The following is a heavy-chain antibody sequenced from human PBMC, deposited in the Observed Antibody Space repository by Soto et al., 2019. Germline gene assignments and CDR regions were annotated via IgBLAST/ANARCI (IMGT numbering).Heavy chain of an antibody. CDR2: ISYDGSNK. CDR1: GFTFSSYG. Sequence: GGSLRLSCAASGFTFSSYGMHWVRQAPGKGLEWVAVISYDGSNKYYADSVKGRFTISRDNSKNTLYLQMNSLRAEDTAVYYCAKVRIAVGKGNFDYWGQGTLVTVSS. CDR3: AKVRIAVGKGNFDY. J-gene: IGHJ4*02. V-gene: IGHV3-30*18. D-gene: IGHD6-19*01.